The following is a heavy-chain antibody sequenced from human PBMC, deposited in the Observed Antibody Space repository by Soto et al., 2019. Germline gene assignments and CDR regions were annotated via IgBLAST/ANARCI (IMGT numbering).Heavy chain of an antibody. CDR3: AKTPDSSFNWVEYYSDY. Sequence: EVQLVESGGGLVQPGRSLRLSCAASGFTFDDYAMHWVRQAPGKGLEWVSGISWNRGSIGYADSVKGRFPISRDNAKNSLYRHLNSMRADDTALYYYAKTPDSSFNWVEYYSDYWGQGTLVTLSS. J-gene: IGHJ4*02. CDR2: ISWNRGSI. V-gene: IGHV3-9*01. D-gene: IGHD7-27*01. CDR1: GFTFDDYA.